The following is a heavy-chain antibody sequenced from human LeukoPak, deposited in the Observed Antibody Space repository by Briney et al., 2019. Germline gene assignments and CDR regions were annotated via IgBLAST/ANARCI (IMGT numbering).Heavy chain of an antibody. D-gene: IGHD6-13*01. J-gene: IGHJ3*02. Sequence: GASLRLSCAASGFTFSSYAMSWVRQAPGKGLECLSGISGTGGRTYYADSVKGRFTISRDNSKNTLYLQMNTLRAEDTAVYYCASPAASIAAAGSWGALDIWGQGTMVTVSS. CDR3: ASPAASIAAAGSWGALDI. CDR1: GFTFSSYA. CDR2: ISGTGGRT. V-gene: IGHV3-23*01.